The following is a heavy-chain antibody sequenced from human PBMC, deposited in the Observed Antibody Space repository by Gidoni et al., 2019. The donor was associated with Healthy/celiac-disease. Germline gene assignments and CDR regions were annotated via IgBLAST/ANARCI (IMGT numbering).Heavy chain of an antibody. CDR2: IYYSGST. V-gene: IGHV4-39*07. CDR1: GSSISSSSYY. CDR3: ARDRDSSGWRRMGDY. Sequence: QLQLQESGPGLVKPSETLSLTCTVSGSSISSSSYYCGWIRQPPGKELEWIGRIYYSGSTYYNPSLKSRGTISVDTSKNQFSLKLSSVTAADTAVYYCARDRDSSGWRRMGDYWGQGTLVTVSS. J-gene: IGHJ4*02. D-gene: IGHD6-19*01.